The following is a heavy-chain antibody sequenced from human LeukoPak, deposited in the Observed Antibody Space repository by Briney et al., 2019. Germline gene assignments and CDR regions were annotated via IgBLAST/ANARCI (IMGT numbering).Heavy chain of an antibody. Sequence: PSETLSLTCTVSGGSISSYYWSWIRQPPGKGLEWIGYIYYSGSTNYNPSLKSRVTISVDTSKNQFSLKLSSVTAADTAAYYCARSKRYSYYYGMDVWGQGTTVTVSS. CDR3: ARSKRYSYYYGMDV. V-gene: IGHV4-59*01. D-gene: IGHD3-9*01. J-gene: IGHJ6*02. CDR1: GGSISSYY. CDR2: IYYSGST.